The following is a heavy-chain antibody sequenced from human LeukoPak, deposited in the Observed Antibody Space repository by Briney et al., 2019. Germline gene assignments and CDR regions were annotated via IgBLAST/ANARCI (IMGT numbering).Heavy chain of an antibody. V-gene: IGHV4-4*07. CDR1: GGSISNYY. Sequence: KPSETLSLTCTVSGGSISNYYWSWIRQPAGKGLEWIGRIYTSGSTNYNPSLKSRVTMSVDTSKNQFSLKLSSVTAADTAVYYCAREYYDFWSGSQSFDYWGQGTLVTVSS. J-gene: IGHJ4*02. D-gene: IGHD3-3*01. CDR3: AREYYDFWSGSQSFDY. CDR2: IYTSGST.